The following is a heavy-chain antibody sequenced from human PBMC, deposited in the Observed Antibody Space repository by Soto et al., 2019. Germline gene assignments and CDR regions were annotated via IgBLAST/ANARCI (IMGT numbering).Heavy chain of an antibody. CDR2: IRSKANSYAT. J-gene: IGHJ6*03. Sequence: GGSLRLSCAASGFTFSGSAMHWVRQASGKGLEWVGRIRSKANSYATAYAASVKGRFTISRDDSKNTAYLQMNSLKTEDTAVYYCTRLFDWNDGYYYYYMDVWGKGTTVTVSS. CDR1: GFTFSGSA. CDR3: TRLFDWNDGYYYYYMDV. V-gene: IGHV3-73*01. D-gene: IGHD1-1*01.